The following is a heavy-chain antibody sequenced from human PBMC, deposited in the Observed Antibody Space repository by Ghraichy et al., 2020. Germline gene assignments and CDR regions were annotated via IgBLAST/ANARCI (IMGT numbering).Heavy chain of an antibody. V-gene: IGHV3-21*01. CDR2: ISSSSSYI. J-gene: IGHJ6*02. CDR1: GFTFSSYS. D-gene: IGHD3-3*01. Sequence: LSLTCAASGFTFSSYSMNWVRQAPGKGLEWVSSISSSSSYIYYADSVKGRFTISRDNAKNSLYLQMNSLRAEDTAVYYCARDRRYYDFWSGHDNYYYYGMDVWGQGTTVTVSS. CDR3: ARDRRYYDFWSGHDNYYYYGMDV.